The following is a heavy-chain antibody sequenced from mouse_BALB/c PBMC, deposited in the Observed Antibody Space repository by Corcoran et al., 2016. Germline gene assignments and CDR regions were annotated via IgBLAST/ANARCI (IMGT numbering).Heavy chain of an antibody. CDR1: GYAFTNYL. D-gene: IGHD2-14*01. Sequence: QVQLQQSGAELVRPGTSVKVSCKASGYAFTNYLIEWVKQRPGQGLEWIGVINPGSGCTNYNEKFKGKATLTADKSSSTAYMQLSSLTSDDSAVYFWARGEYDRNYFDYWGQGTTLTVSS. V-gene: IGHV1-54*01. J-gene: IGHJ2*01. CDR3: ARGEYDRNYFDY. CDR2: INPGSGCT.